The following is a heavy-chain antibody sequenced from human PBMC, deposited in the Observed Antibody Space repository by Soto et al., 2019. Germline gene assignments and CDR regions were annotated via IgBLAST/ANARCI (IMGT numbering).Heavy chain of an antibody. CDR2: MNPNSGNT. D-gene: IGHD2-21*01. J-gene: IGHJ5*01. Sequence: QVQLVQSGAEVKTPGASVKVSCKASGYTFATYDINWVRQAPGQGLELMGWMNPNSGNTGYAQKFQGRPTMTLDTALSVAHMELSSLRNEDTAVYYCARSDGYNFNWLDYWGQGTLVTVSA. V-gene: IGHV1-8*01. CDR3: ARSDGYNFNWLDY. CDR1: GYTFATYD.